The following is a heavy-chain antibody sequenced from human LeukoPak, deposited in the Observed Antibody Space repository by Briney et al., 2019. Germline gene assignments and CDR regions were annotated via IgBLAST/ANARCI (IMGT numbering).Heavy chain of an antibody. Sequence: PGGSLRLSCAASGFTFSSYAMHWVRQAPGKGLEWVAVISYDGSNKYYADSVKGRFTISRDNSKNTPYLQMNSLRAEDTAVYYCARDWYYYDSSGYYFPFDYWGQGTLVTVSS. CDR3: ARDWYYYDSSGYYFPFDY. CDR1: GFTFSSYA. V-gene: IGHV3-30-3*01. CDR2: ISYDGSNK. J-gene: IGHJ4*02. D-gene: IGHD3-22*01.